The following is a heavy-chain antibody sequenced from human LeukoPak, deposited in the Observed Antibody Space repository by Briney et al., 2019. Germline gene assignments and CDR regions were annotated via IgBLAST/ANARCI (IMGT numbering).Heavy chain of an antibody. D-gene: IGHD4-11*01. J-gene: IGHJ4*02. CDR3: ARLSVPAPVRSTVPLDY. CDR1: GGSIGSGGYY. Sequence: SETLSLTCTVSGGSIGSGGYYWSWIRQHPGKGLEWNGEINHSGSTNYNPSLKSRVTISVDTSKNQFSLKLSSVTAADTAVYYCARLSVPAPVRSTVPLDYWGQGTLVTVSS. V-gene: IGHV4-39*07. CDR2: INHSGST.